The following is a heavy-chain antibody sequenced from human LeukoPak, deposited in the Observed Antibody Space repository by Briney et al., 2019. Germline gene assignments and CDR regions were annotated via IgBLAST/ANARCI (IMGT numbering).Heavy chain of an antibody. D-gene: IGHD3-16*02. CDR2: CSSSSSYI. V-gene: IGHV3-21*01. J-gene: IGHJ4*02. Sequence: GGSLRLSCAASGFTFSSYSMNWVRQAPGKGLEWVSSCSSSSSYIYYAESVKGRFTISRDNAKNSLYLQMNSLRAEDTAVYYCARDRNYDYIWGSYRPDYFDYWGQGTLVTVSS. CDR3: ARDRNYDYIWGSYRPDYFDY. CDR1: GFTFSSYS.